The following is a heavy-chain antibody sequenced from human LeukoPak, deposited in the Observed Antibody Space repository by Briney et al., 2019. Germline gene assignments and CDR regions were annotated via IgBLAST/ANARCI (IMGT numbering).Heavy chain of an antibody. J-gene: IGHJ4*02. CDR1: GGSISSYY. CDR2: IYYSGST. V-gene: IGHV4-59*01. CDR3: ARDAGGDHDY. Sequence: SETLSLTCTLSGGSISSYYWSWIRQPPGKGLEWIGYIYYSGSTNYNPSLKSRVTISVDTSKNQFSLKLSSVTAADTAVYYCARDAGGDHDYWGQGTLVTVSS. D-gene: IGHD3-16*01.